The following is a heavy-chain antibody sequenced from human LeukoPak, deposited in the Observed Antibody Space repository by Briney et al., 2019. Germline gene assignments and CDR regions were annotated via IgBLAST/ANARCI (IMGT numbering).Heavy chain of an antibody. V-gene: IGHV3-11*04. J-gene: IGHJ5*02. CDR3: AGTYSLYNWFDP. D-gene: IGHD2-21*01. Sequence: GGSLRLSCAASGFNFSNYYMTWIRQAPGRGLEWVSFISSSGTTIYYADSVKGRFTISRDNAKNSLYLQMNSLRAEDTAVYYCAGTYSLYNWFDPWGQGTLVTVSS. CDR1: GFNFSNYY. CDR2: ISSSGTTI.